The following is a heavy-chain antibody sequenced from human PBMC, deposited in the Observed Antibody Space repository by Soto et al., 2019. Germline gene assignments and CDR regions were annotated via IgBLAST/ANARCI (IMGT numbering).Heavy chain of an antibody. J-gene: IGHJ5*02. CDR2: IYPGDSDT. CDR3: ARPRAVAGTIGSFDP. Sequence: EVQLVQSGAEVKKPGESLKISCKGSGYSFTSYWIGWVRQMPGKGLEWMGIIYPGDSDTRYSPSFQGQVTISADKSISTAYLQWSSLNASDTAMYYCARPRAVAGTIGSFDPWGQGTLVTVSS. V-gene: IGHV5-51*01. D-gene: IGHD6-19*01. CDR1: GYSFTSYW.